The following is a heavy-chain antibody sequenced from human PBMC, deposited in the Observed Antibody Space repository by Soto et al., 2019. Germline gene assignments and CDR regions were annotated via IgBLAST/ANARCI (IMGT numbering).Heavy chain of an antibody. D-gene: IGHD3-3*01. Sequence: SETLSLTCTVSGGSISSSSYYWGWIRQPPGKGLEWIGSIYYSGSTYYNPSLKSRVTISVDTSKNQFSLKLSSVTAADTAVYYCARRRITIFGVVISLYYFDYWGQGTLVTVSS. CDR1: GGSISSSSYY. CDR3: ARRRITIFGVVISLYYFDY. V-gene: IGHV4-39*01. J-gene: IGHJ4*02. CDR2: IYYSGST.